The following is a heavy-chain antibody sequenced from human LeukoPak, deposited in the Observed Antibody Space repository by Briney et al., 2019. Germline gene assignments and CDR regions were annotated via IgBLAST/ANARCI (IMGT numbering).Heavy chain of an antibody. CDR2: ISSSSSTI. Sequence: PGGSLRLSCAASGFTFSNYWMSWVRQAPGKGLEWVSCISSSSSTIYYADSVKGRFTISRDNAKNSLYLQMNSLRAEDTAVYYCARVEGAVDYWGQGTLVTVSS. CDR3: ARVEGAVDY. D-gene: IGHD1-26*01. J-gene: IGHJ4*02. CDR1: GFTFSNYW. V-gene: IGHV3-48*01.